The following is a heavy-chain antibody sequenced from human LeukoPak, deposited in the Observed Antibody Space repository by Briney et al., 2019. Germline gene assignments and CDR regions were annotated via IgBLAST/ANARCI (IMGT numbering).Heavy chain of an antibody. J-gene: IGHJ4*02. CDR3: ARTIFGVVGGFDY. D-gene: IGHD3-3*01. V-gene: IGHV3-33*01. CDR2: IWYDGSNK. Sequence: GGSLRLSCAAPGFTFSSYGMHWVRQAPGKGLEWVAVIWYDGSNKYYADSVKGRFTISRDNSKNTLYLQMNSLRAEDTAVYYCARTIFGVVGGFDYWGQGTLVTVSS. CDR1: GFTFSSYG.